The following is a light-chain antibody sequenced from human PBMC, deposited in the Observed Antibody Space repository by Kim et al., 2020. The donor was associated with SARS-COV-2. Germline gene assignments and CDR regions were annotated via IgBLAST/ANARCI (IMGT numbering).Light chain of an antibody. V-gene: IGLV3-1*01. J-gene: IGLJ3*02. Sequence: SYELTQPPSLSVSPGQTATITCSGVELGNKYVSWYQQKAGQSPVLVIYHDTRRPSGIPARFSGSNSGNTATLTISGTQALDEADYYCQTWDSSTGVFGGGTKVTVL. CDR3: QTWDSSTGV. CDR2: HDT. CDR1: ELGNKY.